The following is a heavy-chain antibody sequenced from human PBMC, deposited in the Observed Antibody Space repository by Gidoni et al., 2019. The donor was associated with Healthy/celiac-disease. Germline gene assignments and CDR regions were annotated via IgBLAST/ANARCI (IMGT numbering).Heavy chain of an antibody. D-gene: IGHD3-3*01. CDR2: IYYSGST. Sequence: QLQLQESGPGLVKPSETLSLTCTVSGGSISSSSYYWGWIRQPPGKGLEWIGSIYYSGSTYYNPSLKSRVTISVDTSKNQFSLKLSSVTAADTAVYYCARHERFWSGEQMVDYWGQGTLVTVSS. V-gene: IGHV4-39*01. CDR1: GGSISSSSYY. J-gene: IGHJ4*02. CDR3: ARHERFWSGEQMVDY.